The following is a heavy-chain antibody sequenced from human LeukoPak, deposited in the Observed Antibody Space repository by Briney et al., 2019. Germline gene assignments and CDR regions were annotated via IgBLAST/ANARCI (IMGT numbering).Heavy chain of an antibody. V-gene: IGHV4-59*01. J-gene: IGHJ6*04. Sequence: PSETLSLTCTVSGGSISSYYWSWIRQPPGKGLEWIGYIYYSGSTNYNPSLKSRVTISVDTSKNQFSLKLSSVTAADTAVYYCARGSGEYYYYGMDVWGKRTTVTVSS. D-gene: IGHD3-10*01. CDR3: ARGSGEYYYYGMDV. CDR2: IYYSGST. CDR1: GGSISSYY.